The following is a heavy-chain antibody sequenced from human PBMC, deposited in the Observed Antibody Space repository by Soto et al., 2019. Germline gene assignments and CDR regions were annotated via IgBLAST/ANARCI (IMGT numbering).Heavy chain of an antibody. CDR2: IYPSDSDI. CDR3: AGPSQQLLVE. Sequence: PGESLKISCKGSGYSFTTSWIAWVRQMPGKGLEWMGIIYPSDSDIRYSPSFQGQVTISADKSISTAYLQWSSLKASDTAMYYCAGPSQQLLVEWGQGTLVTVSX. J-gene: IGHJ4*02. CDR1: GYSFTTSW. V-gene: IGHV5-51*01. D-gene: IGHD6-13*01.